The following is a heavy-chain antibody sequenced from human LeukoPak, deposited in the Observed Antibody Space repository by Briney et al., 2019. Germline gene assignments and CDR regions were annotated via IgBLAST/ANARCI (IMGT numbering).Heavy chain of an antibody. J-gene: IGHJ4*02. D-gene: IGHD1-26*01. V-gene: IGHV1-18*01. CDR3: ARDATRSEQWELLGY. CDR2: ISAYNGNT. CDR1: GYTFTDYG. Sequence: GASVKVSCKASGYTFTDYGISWVRQAPGQGLEWMGWISAYNGNTNSAQKLQGRVTMTTDTSTSTAYMELRSLTSDDTAVYYCARDATRSEQWELLGYWGQGTLVTVSS.